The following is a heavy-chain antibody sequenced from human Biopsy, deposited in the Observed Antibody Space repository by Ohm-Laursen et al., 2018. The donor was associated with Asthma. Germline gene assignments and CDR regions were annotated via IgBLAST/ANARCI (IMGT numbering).Heavy chain of an antibody. D-gene: IGHD3-22*01. CDR3: ARAQDYYDSRGYYRSFDY. J-gene: IGHJ4*02. V-gene: IGHV4-39*01. CDR1: GGSVSSGSHY. CDR2: IYYSGTT. Sequence: SETLSLTCTVSGGSVSSGSHYWSWIRQPPGKGLEWIGSIYYSGTTYYNPSLESRVTVSADTSKNQFSLKLTSVTAADTAVYYCARAQDYYDSRGYYRSFDYWGQGTLVTVSS.